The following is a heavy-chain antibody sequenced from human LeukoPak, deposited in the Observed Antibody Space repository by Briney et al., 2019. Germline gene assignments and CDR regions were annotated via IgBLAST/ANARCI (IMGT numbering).Heavy chain of an antibody. Sequence: SETLSLTCTVSGVSINGFYWSWIRQPPGKGLEWIGYIYYSGTTNYNPSLRSRVIISVDTSKNQFSLKLSSVIAADTAVYYCARHDPWLEPYYFDYWGQGTLVTVSS. CDR3: ARHDPWLEPYYFDY. V-gene: IGHV4-59*08. CDR2: IYYSGTT. D-gene: IGHD6-19*01. J-gene: IGHJ4*02. CDR1: GVSINGFY.